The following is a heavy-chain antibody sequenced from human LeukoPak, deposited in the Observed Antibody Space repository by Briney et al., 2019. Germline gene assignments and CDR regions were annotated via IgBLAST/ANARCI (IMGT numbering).Heavy chain of an antibody. D-gene: IGHD3-22*01. CDR2: IYYSGST. J-gene: IGHJ4*02. V-gene: IGHV4-59*01. CDR1: GGSISSDY. Sequence: PSETLSLTCTVSGGSISSDYWSWIRQPPGKGLEWIGYIYYSGSTNYNPSLTSRVTISVDTSKNQFSLKLSSVTAADTAVYYCARGGWNKFDYWGQGTLVTVSS. CDR3: ARGGWNKFDY.